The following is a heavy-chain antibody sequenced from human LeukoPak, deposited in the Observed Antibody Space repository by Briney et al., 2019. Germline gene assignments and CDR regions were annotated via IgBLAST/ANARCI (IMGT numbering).Heavy chain of an antibody. CDR1: GGSFSGCY. V-gene: IGHV4-34*01. CDR3: ARGRARGNWFDP. D-gene: IGHD3-10*01. J-gene: IGHJ5*02. CDR2: INHSGST. Sequence: PSETLSLTCAVYGGSFSGCYWSWIRQPPGKGLEWIGEINHSGSTNYNPSLKSRVTISVDTSKNQFSLKLSSVTAADTAVYYCARGRARGNWFDPWGQGTLVTVSS.